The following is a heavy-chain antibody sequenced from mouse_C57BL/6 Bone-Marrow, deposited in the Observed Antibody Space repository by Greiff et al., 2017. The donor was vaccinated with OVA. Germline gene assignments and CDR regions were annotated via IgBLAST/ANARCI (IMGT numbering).Heavy chain of an antibody. D-gene: IGHD2-5*01. CDR3: TRRDYSNSGFAY. Sequence: VQLQQSGAELVRPGASVTLSCKASGYTFTDYEMHWVKQTPVHGLEWIGAIDPETGGTAYNQKFKGKAILTADKSSSTAYMELRSLTSEDSAVYYCTRRDYSNSGFAYWGQGTLVTVSA. V-gene: IGHV1-15*01. CDR1: GYTFTDYE. J-gene: IGHJ3*01. CDR2: IDPETGGT.